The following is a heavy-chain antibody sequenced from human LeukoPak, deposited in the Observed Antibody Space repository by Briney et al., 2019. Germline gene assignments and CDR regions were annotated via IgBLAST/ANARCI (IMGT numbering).Heavy chain of an antibody. D-gene: IGHD3-10*01. CDR1: GFTFDDSG. CDR3: AKIYGSGSYLTNDAFDI. J-gene: IGHJ3*02. V-gene: IGHV3-23*01. Sequence: GGSLRLSCATSGFTFDDSGMSWVRQAPGKGLEWVSAISGSGGSTYYADSVKGRFTISRDNSKNTLYLQMNSLRAEDTAVYYCAKIYGSGSYLTNDAFDIWGQGTMVTVSS. CDR2: ISGSGGST.